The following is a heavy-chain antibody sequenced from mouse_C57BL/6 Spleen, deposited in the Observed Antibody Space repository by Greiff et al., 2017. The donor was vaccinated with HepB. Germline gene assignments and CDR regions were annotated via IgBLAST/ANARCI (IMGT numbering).Heavy chain of an antibody. CDR3: ASGWGSRNY. CDR2: IYPGDGDT. Sequence: VKLQESGPELVKPGASVKISCKASGYAFSSSWMNWVKQRPGKGLEWIGRIYPGDGDTNYNGKFKGKATLTADKSSSTAYMQLSSLTSEDSAVYFCASGWGSRNYWGQGTTLTVSS. V-gene: IGHV1-82*01. J-gene: IGHJ2*01. CDR1: GYAFSSSW. D-gene: IGHD1-1*02.